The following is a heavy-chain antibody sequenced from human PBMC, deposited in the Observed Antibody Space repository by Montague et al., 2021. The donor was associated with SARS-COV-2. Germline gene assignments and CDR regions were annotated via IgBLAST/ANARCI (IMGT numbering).Heavy chain of an antibody. V-gene: IGHV4-59*12. CDR1: GGSISSYY. CDR2: VYYSGST. D-gene: IGHD5-12*01. J-gene: IGHJ2*01. Sequence: SETLSLTCTVSGGSISSYYWNWIRQSPGKGLERIGYVYYSGSTSYSYSRRGRVIISEDMSKTKIYLWLNSLSAEATAVYYCAGARGRFWQFDLWGRGTLVTVS. CDR3: AGARGRFWQFDL.